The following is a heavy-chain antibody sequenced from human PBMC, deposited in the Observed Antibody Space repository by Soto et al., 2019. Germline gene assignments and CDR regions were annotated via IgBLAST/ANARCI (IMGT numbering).Heavy chain of an antibody. CDR2: IYSSGST. CDR3: AREDAARIERWFDA. D-gene: IGHD6-6*01. CDR1: GGSIISASYS. Sequence: SETLSLTCAVSGGSIISASYSWNWIRQSPGRGLEWIGHIYSSGSTYYNPSLKSRVSISVDTSNNQFSLKLTSVTAADTAVYFCAREDAARIERWFDAWGQGILVTVS. V-gene: IGHV4-31*11. J-gene: IGHJ5*02.